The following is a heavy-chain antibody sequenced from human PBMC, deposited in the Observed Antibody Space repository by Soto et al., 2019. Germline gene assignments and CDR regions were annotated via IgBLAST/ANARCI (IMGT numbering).Heavy chain of an antibody. Sequence: LGLSCSASGFTSSSYAMHWVRQAQGKGLEYVSAISRNGGSTYYADSVKGSFTISSDNPTNTPYLQMSRRRAEDTAVYDGVKDQRGTGTRLDYWGQGTLVTVSS. CDR3: VKDQRGTGTRLDY. J-gene: IGHJ4*02. V-gene: IGHV3-64D*06. CDR1: GFTSSSYA. CDR2: ISRNGGST. D-gene: IGHD1-1*01.